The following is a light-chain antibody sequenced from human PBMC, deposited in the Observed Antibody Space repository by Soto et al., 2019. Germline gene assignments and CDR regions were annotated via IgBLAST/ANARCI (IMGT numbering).Light chain of an antibody. CDR3: QQYDDPYT. CDR2: DAS. V-gene: IGKV1-33*01. J-gene: IGKJ2*01. CDR1: QDINNY. Sequence: DIQMTQSPSSLSASVGDRVTITCQASQDINNYLSWYQQKPGKAPKLLIYDASNLATGVPSRFSASASGPDFSFTISSLQPEDIATYYCQQYDDPYTFGQGTKVEIK.